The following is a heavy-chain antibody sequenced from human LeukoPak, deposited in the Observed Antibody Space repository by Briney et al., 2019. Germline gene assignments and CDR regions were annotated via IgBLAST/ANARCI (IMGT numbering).Heavy chain of an antibody. CDR1: GGSISSSSYY. J-gene: IGHJ4*02. CDR3: ARTGYCSGGSCFSLTFDY. D-gene: IGHD2-15*01. V-gene: IGHV4-39*01. CDR2: TYYSGST. Sequence: SETLSLTCTVSGGSISSSSYYWGWIRQPPGKGLEWIGSTYYSGSTYYNPSLKSRVTISVDTSKNQFSLKLSSVTAADTAVYYCARTGYCSGGSCFSLTFDYWGQGTLVTVSS.